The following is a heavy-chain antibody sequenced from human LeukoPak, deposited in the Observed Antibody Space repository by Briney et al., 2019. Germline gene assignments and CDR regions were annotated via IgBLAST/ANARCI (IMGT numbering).Heavy chain of an antibody. V-gene: IGHV3-73*01. D-gene: IGHD1-26*01. J-gene: IGHJ5*02. Sequence: GGSLKLSCAASGFTFSGSAIHWVRQSFGKGLEWIGHIDKEKNSYATASAYAVSVEGRFTVSRDDSRNMAFLQMSGLKTEDTALYFCTRDSGTYNWLDPWGQGTLVTVSS. CDR1: GFTFSGSA. CDR3: TRDSGTYNWLDP. CDR2: IDKEKNSYATAS.